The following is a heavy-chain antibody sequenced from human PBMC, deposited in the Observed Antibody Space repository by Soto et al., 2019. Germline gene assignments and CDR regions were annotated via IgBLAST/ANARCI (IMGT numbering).Heavy chain of an antibody. CDR2: INPNSGGT. CDR3: ARYCSGGSCYGLDAFDI. Sequence: QVQLVQSGAEVKKPGASVKVSCKASGYTFTGYYMHWVRQAPGQGLEWRGWINPNSGGTNYAQKFQGWVTMTRDTSISTAYMELSRLRSDDTAVYYCARYCSGGSCYGLDAFDIWGQGTMVTVSS. D-gene: IGHD2-15*01. V-gene: IGHV1-2*04. CDR1: GYTFTGYY. J-gene: IGHJ3*02.